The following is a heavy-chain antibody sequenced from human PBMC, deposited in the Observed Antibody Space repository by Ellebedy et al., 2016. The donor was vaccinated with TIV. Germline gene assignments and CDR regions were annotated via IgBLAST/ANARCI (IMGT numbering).Heavy chain of an antibody. CDR3: ARGYSFGPYYFYGLAV. J-gene: IGHJ6*02. V-gene: IGHV4-59*01. CDR2: IYYSGST. Sequence: MPSETLSLTCTVSGDSIRNYYWRWIRQPPGKGLEWIGYIYYSGSTNYNPSLESRVTMSVDTSKNQFSLKLSSVTAADTAVYYCARGYSFGPYYFYGLAVWGQGTTVTVSS. D-gene: IGHD5-18*01. CDR1: GDSIRNYY.